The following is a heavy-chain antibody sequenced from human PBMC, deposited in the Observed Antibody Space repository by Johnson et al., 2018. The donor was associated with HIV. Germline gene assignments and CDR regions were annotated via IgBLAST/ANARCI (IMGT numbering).Heavy chain of an antibody. D-gene: IGHD6-13*01. CDR2: IKQDGSEK. Sequence: VQLVESGGGVVQPGRSLRLSCAASGFTFSSYWMSWVRQAPGKGLEWVANIKQDGSEKYYVDSVKGRFTISRDNAKNSLYLQMNSLRAEDTAVYYCARESLPGYSSSNDAFDIWGQGTMVTVSS. CDR1: GFTFSSYW. J-gene: IGHJ3*02. V-gene: IGHV3-7*05. CDR3: ARESLPGYSSSNDAFDI.